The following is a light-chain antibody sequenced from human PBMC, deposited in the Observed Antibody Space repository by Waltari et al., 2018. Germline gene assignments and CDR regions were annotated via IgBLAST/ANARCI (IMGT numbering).Light chain of an antibody. CDR1: QGVRND. CDR2: AAS. V-gene: IGKV1-6*01. J-gene: IGKJ1*01. Sequence: AIQMTQSPSSLSASIGDRVTITCRASQGVRNDVGWYQQKPGKAPKLLVYAASTLHIGVPSRFSGSGSDTDFTLTVTSLQPEDFATYYCPQDYSYPRTFGQGTRVEIK. CDR3: PQDYSYPRT.